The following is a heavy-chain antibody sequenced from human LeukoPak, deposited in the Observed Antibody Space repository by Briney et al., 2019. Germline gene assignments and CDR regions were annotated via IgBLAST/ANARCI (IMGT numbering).Heavy chain of an antibody. V-gene: IGHV4-59*08. CDR1: GGSISSYY. D-gene: IGHD5-24*01. J-gene: IGHJ4*02. Sequence: SETLSLTCTVAGGSISSYYWSWIRQPPGKGLEWSGYIYYSGSTNYNPSLKSRVTISVDTSKNQFSLKLSSVTAADTAVYYCARHDRDGYPDYWGQGTLITVSS. CDR3: ARHDRDGYPDY. CDR2: IYYSGST.